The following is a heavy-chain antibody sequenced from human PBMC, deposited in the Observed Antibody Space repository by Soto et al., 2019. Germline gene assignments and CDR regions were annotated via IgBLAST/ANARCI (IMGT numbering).Heavy chain of an antibody. Sequence: SETLSLTCAVSGYSISSGYYWGWIRQPPGKGLERIGSIYHSGSTYYNPSLKSRVTISVDTSKNQFSLKLSSVTAADTAVYYCARAMVRGVLGDWFDPWGQGTLVTVSS. J-gene: IGHJ5*02. CDR3: ARAMVRGVLGDWFDP. V-gene: IGHV4-38-2*01. CDR1: GYSISSGYY. CDR2: IYHSGST. D-gene: IGHD3-10*01.